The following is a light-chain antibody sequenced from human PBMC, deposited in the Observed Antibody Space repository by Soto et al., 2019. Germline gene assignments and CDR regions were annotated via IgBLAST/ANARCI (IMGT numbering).Light chain of an antibody. CDR2: AAS. CDR3: QQSYTTPYT. Sequence: DIQMTQSPSSLSASVGDRITITCRASQNINTYLNWFQQKPGKAPSLLIYAASSLQSGVPSRFSARGSVTDFTLTINSLQPEDFAAYYCQQSYTTPYTFGQGTKVEIK. V-gene: IGKV1-39*01. CDR1: QNINTY. J-gene: IGKJ2*01.